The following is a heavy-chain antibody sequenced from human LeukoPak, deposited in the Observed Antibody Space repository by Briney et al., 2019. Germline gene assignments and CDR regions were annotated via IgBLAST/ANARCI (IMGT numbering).Heavy chain of an antibody. V-gene: IGHV3-48*03. Sequence: PGGSLRLSCAASGFSFSSYEMNWVRQAPGKGLEWVSYIGSSGSTVYYADSVKGRFTISRDNAKNSLYLQMNSLRAEDTAVYYCAREGVPGSYSDAFDIWGQGTMVTVSS. CDR2: IGSSGSTV. J-gene: IGHJ3*02. D-gene: IGHD1-26*01. CDR1: GFSFSSYE. CDR3: AREGVPGSYSDAFDI.